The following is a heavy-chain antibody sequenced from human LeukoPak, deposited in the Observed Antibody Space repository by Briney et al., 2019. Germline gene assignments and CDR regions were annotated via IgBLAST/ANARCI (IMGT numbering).Heavy chain of an antibody. CDR3: AREPSPGIVPPKSNFDY. CDR2: ISYDGSNK. V-gene: IGHV3-30-3*01. D-gene: IGHD2-2*01. J-gene: IGHJ4*02. Sequence: GGSLRLSCAASGFTFSSYAMHWVRQAPGKGLEWVAVISYDGSNKYYADSVKGRFTISRDNSQKTLYLQMNSLRAEDTAVYYCAREPSPGIVPPKSNFDYWGQGTLVTVSS. CDR1: GFTFSSYA.